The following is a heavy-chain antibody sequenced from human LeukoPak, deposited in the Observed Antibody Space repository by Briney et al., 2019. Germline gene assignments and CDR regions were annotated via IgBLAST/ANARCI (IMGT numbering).Heavy chain of an antibody. Sequence: SVKVSCKPSGGTFSSYALIWVRQAPGQGREWMGGIIPIFGTANYAQKFQIRVTITADESTSTAYMELSSLRSEDTAVYYCASNILTGYPHYYYYGMDVWGQGTTVTVSS. D-gene: IGHD3-9*01. J-gene: IGHJ6*02. CDR2: IIPIFGTA. CDR3: ASNILTGYPHYYYYGMDV. CDR1: GGTFSSYA. V-gene: IGHV1-69*13.